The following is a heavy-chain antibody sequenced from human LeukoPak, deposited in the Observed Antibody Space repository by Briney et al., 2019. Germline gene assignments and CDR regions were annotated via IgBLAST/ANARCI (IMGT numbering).Heavy chain of an antibody. CDR3: ARDVGYCSSTSCYFAFSYYYYGMDV. Sequence: ASVKVSCKASGYTFTSYGISWARQAPGQGLEWMGWISAYNGNTNYAQKLQGRVTMTTDTSTSTAYMELRSLRSDDTAVYYCARDVGYCSSTSCYFAFSYYYYGMDVWGQGTTVTVSS. J-gene: IGHJ6*02. CDR1: GYTFTSYG. CDR2: ISAYNGNT. D-gene: IGHD2-2*01. V-gene: IGHV1-18*01.